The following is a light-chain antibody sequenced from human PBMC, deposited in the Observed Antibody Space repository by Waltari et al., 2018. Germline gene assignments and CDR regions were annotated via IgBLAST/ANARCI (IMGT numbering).Light chain of an antibody. CDR3: AAWDDSRSVV. CDR2: DSD. V-gene: IGLV1-47*01. Sequence: QSLLTQSPSASGTPGQRVSISCSGSSSNIGHNHVYWYQHLPGTAPRLLIYDSDLRPSGVPERFSASKSGTSASLAISGLRSEDEADYYCAAWDDSRSVVFGGGTRLTVL. J-gene: IGLJ2*01. CDR1: SSNIGHNH.